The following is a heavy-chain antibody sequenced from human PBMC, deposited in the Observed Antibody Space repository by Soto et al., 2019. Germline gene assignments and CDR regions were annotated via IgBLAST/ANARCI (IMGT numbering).Heavy chain of an antibody. CDR2: INHIGST. D-gene: IGHD3-10*01. CDR1: GGSFSGYY. CDR3: ARVDYYGSGSSYGDFDY. V-gene: IGHV4-34*01. J-gene: IGHJ4*02. Sequence: SETLSLTCAVYGGSFSGYYWSWIRQPPGKGQERIGEINHIGSTNNNPSLKSRVTISVDTSKNQFSLKLSSVTAAEMAVYYCARVDYYGSGSSYGDFDYWGQGTLVTVFS.